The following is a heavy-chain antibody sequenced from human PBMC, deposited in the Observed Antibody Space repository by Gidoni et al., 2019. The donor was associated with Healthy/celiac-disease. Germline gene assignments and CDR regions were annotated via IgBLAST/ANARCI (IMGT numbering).Heavy chain of an antibody. CDR3: ARGYSSGWYVMDV. Sequence: EVQLVESGGGLIQPGGSLRLSCAASGFPVSSNYMSWVRQAPGKGLVWVSVIYSGGSTYYADSVKGRFTISRDNSKNTLYLQMNSLRAEDTAVYYCARGYSSGWYVMDVWGQGTTVTVSS. D-gene: IGHD6-19*01. CDR2: IYSGGST. CDR1: GFPVSSNY. V-gene: IGHV3-53*01. J-gene: IGHJ6*02.